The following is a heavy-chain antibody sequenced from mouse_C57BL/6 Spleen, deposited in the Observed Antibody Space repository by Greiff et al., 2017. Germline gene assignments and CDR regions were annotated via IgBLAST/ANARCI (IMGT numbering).Heavy chain of an antibody. Sequence: QVQLKESGAELVKPGASVKISCKASGYAFSSYWMNWVKQRPGKGLEWIGQIYPGDGDTNYNGKFKGKATLTADKSSSTAYMQLSSLTSEDSAVYFCARFSTVVAPYYFDYWGQGTTLTVSS. CDR2: IYPGDGDT. D-gene: IGHD1-1*01. CDR1: GYAFSSYW. CDR3: ARFSTVVAPYYFDY. J-gene: IGHJ2*01. V-gene: IGHV1-80*01.